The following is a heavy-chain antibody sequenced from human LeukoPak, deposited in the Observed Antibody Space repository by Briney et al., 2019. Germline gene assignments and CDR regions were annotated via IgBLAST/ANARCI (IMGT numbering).Heavy chain of an antibody. V-gene: IGHV3-48*03. CDR1: GFTFSSYE. J-gene: IGHJ3*01. CDR3: VRGGSPEAFDF. Sequence: GGSLRLSCAASGFTFSSYEMNWVRLAPGKGLEWVSYISSSGSTIYYADSVECRFIISRENAKNSMYLQMNSLRAEDTAVYYCVRGGSPEAFDFWGQGTMVTVAS. CDR2: ISSSGSTI. D-gene: IGHD3-16*01.